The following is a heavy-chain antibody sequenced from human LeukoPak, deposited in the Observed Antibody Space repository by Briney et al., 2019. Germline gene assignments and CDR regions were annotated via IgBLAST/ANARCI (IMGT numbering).Heavy chain of an antibody. CDR3: ARGYSYGQIDY. CDR2: IYHSGST. V-gene: IGHV4-4*02. J-gene: IGHJ4*02. CDR1: GGSISSSNW. D-gene: IGHD5-18*01. Sequence: SGTLSLTCAVSGGSISSSNWWSWVRQPPGKGLEWIGEIYHSGSTNYNPSLKSRVTISVDTSKNQFSLKLSSVTAADTAVYYCARGYSYGQIDYWGQGTLATVSS.